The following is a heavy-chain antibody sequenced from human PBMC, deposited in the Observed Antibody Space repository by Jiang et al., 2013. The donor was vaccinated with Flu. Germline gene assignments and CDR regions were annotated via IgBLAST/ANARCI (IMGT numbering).Heavy chain of an antibody. CDR2: IIPIFGKV. CDR1: GGTLSSYA. V-gene: IGHV1-69*06. D-gene: IGHD3-22*01. Sequence: EVKKPGSSVKVSCWASGGTLSSYASSWVRQAPGQGLEWMGEIIPIFGKVTYTQKFQGRVSITADRSTGTGYMELSSLRSEDTAVYYCARMMYYYDSSGFEASYFDFWGQGTLVTVSS. CDR3: ARMMYYYDSSGFEASYFDF. J-gene: IGHJ4*02.